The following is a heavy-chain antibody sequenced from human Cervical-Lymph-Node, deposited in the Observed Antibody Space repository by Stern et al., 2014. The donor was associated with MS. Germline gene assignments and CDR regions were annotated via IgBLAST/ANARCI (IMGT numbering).Heavy chain of an antibody. D-gene: IGHD3-22*01. Sequence: QLVQSGAEVQKAGETLKISCKASGYSFTNYWVAWVRQMPGKGLEWMGMVYPGDSDTRYSPSFQGQVTISADKSITTAYLHWSSLKASDTAMYYCARQGGPYDSTGYYYDYWGQGTLVTVSP. CDR1: GYSFTNYW. CDR2: VYPGDSDT. J-gene: IGHJ4*02. CDR3: ARQGGPYDSTGYYYDY. V-gene: IGHV5-51*01.